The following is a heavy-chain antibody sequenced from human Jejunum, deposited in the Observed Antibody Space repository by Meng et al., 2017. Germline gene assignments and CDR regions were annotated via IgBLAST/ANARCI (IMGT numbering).Heavy chain of an antibody. V-gene: IGHV3-15*01. Sequence: GASLKISCAASGFAFSTAWMSWVRQAPGKGLEWVAHIRSRTDGGTTDYAAPVKDRFIISRDDSKTTVYLQMNSLKSEDTAVYFCTDGRSIWGQGTMVTVSS. D-gene: IGHD4-23*01. J-gene: IGHJ3*02. CDR1: GFAFSTAW. CDR3: TDGRSI. CDR2: IRSRTDGGTT.